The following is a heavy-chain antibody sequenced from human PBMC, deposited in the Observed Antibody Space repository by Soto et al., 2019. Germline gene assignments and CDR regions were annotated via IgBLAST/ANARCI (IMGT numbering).Heavy chain of an antibody. CDR3: ARAGGLGAVAVDY. CDR1: GGSISSGGNS. J-gene: IGHJ4*02. D-gene: IGHD6-19*01. V-gene: IGHV4-30-2*01. Sequence: QLQLQESGSGLVKPSQTLSLTCAVSGGSISSGGNSWSWIRQPPGKGLEWIGYIYHSGSTYYNPSLKSPVTISVDRSKNQFSLKLSSVTAADTAVYYCARAGGLGAVAVDYWGQGTLVTVSS. CDR2: IYHSGST.